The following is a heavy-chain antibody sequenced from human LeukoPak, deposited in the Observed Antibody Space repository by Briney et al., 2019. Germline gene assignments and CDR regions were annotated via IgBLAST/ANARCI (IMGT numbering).Heavy chain of an antibody. J-gene: IGHJ4*02. CDR3: ARSETVTTFGIDY. D-gene: IGHD4-17*01. Sequence: SETLSLTCTVSGGSISSYYWSWIRQPPGKGLEWIGYIYYSGSTYYNPSLKSRVTISVDTSKNQFSLKLSSVTAADTAVYYCARSETVTTFGIDYWGQGTLVTVSS. CDR2: IYYSGST. CDR1: GGSISSYY. V-gene: IGHV4-59*08.